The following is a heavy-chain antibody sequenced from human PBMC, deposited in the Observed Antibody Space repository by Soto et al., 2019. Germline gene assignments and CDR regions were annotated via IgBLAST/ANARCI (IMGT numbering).Heavy chain of an antibody. J-gene: IGHJ4*02. Sequence: GGSLRLSCAASGFTFSSYAMSWVRQAPGKGLEWVSGISGSGGNTYYADSVKGRFTISRDNSKNTLYLQMNSLRAEDTALYYCAKETIVGTTTRAYFDYWGQGTLVTVSS. V-gene: IGHV3-23*01. D-gene: IGHD1-26*01. CDR1: GFTFSSYA. CDR3: AKETIVGTTTRAYFDY. CDR2: ISGSGGNT.